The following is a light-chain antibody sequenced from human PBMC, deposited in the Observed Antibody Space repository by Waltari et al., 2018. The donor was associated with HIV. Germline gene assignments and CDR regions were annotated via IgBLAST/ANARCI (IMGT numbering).Light chain of an antibody. V-gene: IGLV6-57*01. CDR3: QSYDSSNWV. CDR1: SGRIASNY. CDR2: EDN. J-gene: IGLJ3*02. Sequence: NFMLTQPHSVSESPGKTVTISCTRSSGRIASNYVQWYQQRPGSSPTTVIYEDNQTPSGVPDRFSGSIDSSSNSASLTISGLKTEDEADYYCQSYDSSNWVFGGGTKLTVL.